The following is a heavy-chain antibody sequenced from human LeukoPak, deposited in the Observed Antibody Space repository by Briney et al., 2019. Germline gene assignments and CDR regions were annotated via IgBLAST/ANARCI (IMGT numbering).Heavy chain of an antibody. V-gene: IGHV6-1*01. CDR1: GDSVSSNSAA. CDR3: ARSLADDSYFQH. D-gene: IGHD3-16*01. CDR2: TYYGSKWYN. J-gene: IGHJ1*01. Sequence: SQTLSLTCATSGDSVSSNSAAWNWIRQSPSRGLEWLGRTYYGSKWYNDYAISVKSRVTINPDTSKNQFSLQLNSVTPEDTAVYYCARSLADDSYFQHWGQGTLVTVSS.